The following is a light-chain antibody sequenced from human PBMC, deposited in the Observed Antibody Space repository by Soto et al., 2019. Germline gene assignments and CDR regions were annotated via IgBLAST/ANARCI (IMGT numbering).Light chain of an antibody. CDR1: QSVSSY. V-gene: IGKV3-11*01. CDR2: DAS. CDR3: QQRSNGPFT. Sequence: EIVLTQSPATLSLSPGERATLSCRASQSVSSYLAWYQQKPGQAPRLLIYDASNRATGIPARFSGSASGTDFTLTISSLEPEDFAVYYCQQRSNGPFTFGPGTKVHIK. J-gene: IGKJ3*01.